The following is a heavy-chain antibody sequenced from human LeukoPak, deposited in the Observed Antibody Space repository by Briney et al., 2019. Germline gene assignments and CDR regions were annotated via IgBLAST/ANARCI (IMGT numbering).Heavy chain of an antibody. J-gene: IGHJ6*02. CDR2: ISYDGSNK. V-gene: IGHV3-30-3*01. CDR1: GFTFSSYA. Sequence: PGGSLRLSCAASGFTFSSYAMHWVRQAPGKGLEWVAVISYDGSNKYYADSVKGRFTISRDNSKNTLYLQMNSLRAEGTAVYYCARDGVPAAKSSYYYYGMDVWGQGTLVTVSS. CDR3: ARDGVPAAKSSYYYYGMDV. D-gene: IGHD2-2*01.